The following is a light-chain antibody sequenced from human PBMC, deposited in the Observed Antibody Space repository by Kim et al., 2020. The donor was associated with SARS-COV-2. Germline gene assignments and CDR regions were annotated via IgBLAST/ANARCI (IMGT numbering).Light chain of an antibody. CDR3: QKYDSAPLT. J-gene: IGKJ4*01. CDR2: AAS. V-gene: IGKV1-27*01. Sequence: ASVRERVTITSQASPGISKQVARNQQKPGKVHKLLIYAASTLQSGVPSRFSGSQSGTVFTLTISSLQTEDVAISDSQKYDSAPLTFGGETKVDIK. CDR1: PGISKQ.